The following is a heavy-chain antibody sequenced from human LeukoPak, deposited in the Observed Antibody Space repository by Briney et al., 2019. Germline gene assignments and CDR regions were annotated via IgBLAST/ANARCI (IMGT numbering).Heavy chain of an antibody. V-gene: IGHV4-61*02. D-gene: IGHD2-15*01. Sequence: SETLSLTCTVSRGSISSVSYYWSWIRQPAGKGLEGIGRIYTSGSTNYNPSLKSPFTISVYTSKHQFSLKLSDLTTPDNAVYYSANGIVTVAYYDKYYIDVWGKGTTVTVSS. CDR2: IYTSGST. J-gene: IGHJ6*03. CDR1: RGSISSVSYY. CDR3: ANGIVTVAYYDKYYIDV.